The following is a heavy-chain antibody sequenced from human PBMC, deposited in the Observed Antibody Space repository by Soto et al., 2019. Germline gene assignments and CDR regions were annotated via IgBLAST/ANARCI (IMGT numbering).Heavy chain of an antibody. V-gene: IGHV4-59*01. CDR1: GGSISTYY. Sequence: QVQLQESGPGLVKTSETLSLNCTISGGSISTYYWTWIRQPPGKGLEWIGSINFSGDTNYNPSLMGRVTMSVDTSKNHFSLNRSSVTAADTAVYYCARKRLGSSSWGQGTLVTGSS. J-gene: IGHJ5*02. D-gene: IGHD3-16*01. CDR2: INFSGDT. CDR3: ARKRLGSSS.